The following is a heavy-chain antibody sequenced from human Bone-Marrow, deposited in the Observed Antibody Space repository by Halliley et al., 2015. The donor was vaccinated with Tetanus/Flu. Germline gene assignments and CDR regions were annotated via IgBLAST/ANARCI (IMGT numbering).Heavy chain of an antibody. CDR1: GGSINRVGYY. CDR3: TRSRGGDCSSKTCHFSYGLDV. CDR2: IYYGGRI. Sequence: TLSLTCTVSGGSINRVGYYWNWVRQHPGKGLEWIGYIYYGGRIYYNPSLKGLVTMSVDTSKNQFSLKVNSVSPADTAVYYCTRSRGGDCSSKTCHFSYGLDVWGQGTTVAVSS. J-gene: IGHJ6*02. V-gene: IGHV4-31*01. D-gene: IGHD2-2*01.